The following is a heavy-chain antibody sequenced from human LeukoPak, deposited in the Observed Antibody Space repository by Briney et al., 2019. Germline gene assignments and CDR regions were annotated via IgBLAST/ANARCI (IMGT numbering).Heavy chain of an antibody. J-gene: IGHJ4*02. Sequence: GGSLRLSCVASGVTLSNYAMSWARQAPGKGPMWVSRICPDGTVTNYADSVKARFIISRDNARNTVYLQMNSLRVEDTAVYYCVRDFRSADYWGQGTLVTVSS. CDR3: VRDFRSADY. V-gene: IGHV3-74*01. CDR2: ICPDGTVT. CDR1: GVTLSNYA.